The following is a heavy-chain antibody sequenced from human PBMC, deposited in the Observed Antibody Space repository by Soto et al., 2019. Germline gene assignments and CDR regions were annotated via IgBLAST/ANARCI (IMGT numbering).Heavy chain of an antibody. J-gene: IGHJ6*02. V-gene: IGHV5-51*01. CDR3: ARYRREWHTQDDCYYGIDV. CDR1: GFNFTTYC. D-gene: IGHD3-3*01. CDR2: IYPGDSDT. Sequence: PGESLKISCKGSGFNFTTYCIAWVRLMPGRGLEWMGIIYPGDSDTRYNSSFEGQVTISADKSISTAYLQWKSLKASDTAIYYCARYRREWHTQDDCYYGIDVWGQGTTVTVSS.